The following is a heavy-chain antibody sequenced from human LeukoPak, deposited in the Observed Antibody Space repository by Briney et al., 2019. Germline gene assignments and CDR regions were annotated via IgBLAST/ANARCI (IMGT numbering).Heavy chain of an antibody. J-gene: IGHJ3*02. CDR2: IYYSGST. D-gene: IGHD5-18*01. V-gene: IGHV4-30-4*08. CDR1: GGSISSGDYY. Sequence: SETLSLTCAVSGGSISSGDYYWSWIRQPPGKGLEWIGYIYYSGSTYYNPSLKSRVTTSVDTSKNQFSLRLSSVTAADTAVYYCARDDDTANAFDIWGQGTMVTVSS. CDR3: ARDDDTANAFDI.